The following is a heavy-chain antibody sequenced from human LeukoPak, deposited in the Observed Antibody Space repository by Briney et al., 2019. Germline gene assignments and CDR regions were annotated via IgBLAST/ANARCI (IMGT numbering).Heavy chain of an antibody. CDR3: ARATAMVGIFDY. CDR1: GYTFTGYY. V-gene: IGHV1-2*02. D-gene: IGHD5-18*01. Sequence: GASVKVSCKASGYTFTGYYMHWVRQAPGQGLEWMGWINPNSGGTNYAQKFQGRVTMTRDTSISTAYMELSRLRSEDMAVYYCARATAMVGIFDYWGQGTLVTVSS. CDR2: INPNSGGT. J-gene: IGHJ4*02.